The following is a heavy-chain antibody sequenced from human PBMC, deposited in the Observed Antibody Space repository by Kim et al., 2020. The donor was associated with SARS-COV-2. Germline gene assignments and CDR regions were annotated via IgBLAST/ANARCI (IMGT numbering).Heavy chain of an antibody. CDR2: IYSGGST. Sequence: GGSLRLSCAASGFTFSSNYMSWVRQAAGRGLEWVSVIYSGGSTHYADYVEGGCTISTDNWKNELYLQMKSMRADDTAENYCASEASDARVDPWGQGT. CDR1: GFTFSSNY. J-gene: IGHJ5*02. V-gene: IGHV3-53*01. CDR3: ASEASDARVDP.